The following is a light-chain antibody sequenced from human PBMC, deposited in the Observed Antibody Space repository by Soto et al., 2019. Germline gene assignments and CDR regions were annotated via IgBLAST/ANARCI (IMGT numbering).Light chain of an antibody. CDR1: QSIFYATNNKNF. CDR3: QQYYDNPPT. V-gene: IGKV4-1*01. Sequence: DIVMTQSPDSLAVSLGERATINCESSQSIFYATNNKNFLAWYQQKTGQTPKLLISWASTRETGVPDRFSGSESGTDFTLTISSLQAEDVSVYYCQQYYDNPPTFGGGTKVDIK. J-gene: IGKJ4*01. CDR2: WAS.